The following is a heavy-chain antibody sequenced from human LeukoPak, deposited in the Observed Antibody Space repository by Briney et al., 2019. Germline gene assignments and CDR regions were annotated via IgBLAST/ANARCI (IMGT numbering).Heavy chain of an antibody. CDR3: AGGSRRDGYGR. V-gene: IGHV3-53*04. CDR2: IYDNGDA. D-gene: IGHD5-24*01. CDR1: GFTVSSNY. Sequence: PGGSLRLSCAASGFTVSSNYMSWVRQAPGKGLEWVSVIYDNGDAYSADSVKGRFTISRHNSKNTLYLQMNSLRPEDTAVYYCAGGSRRDGYGRWGQGTLVTVSS. J-gene: IGHJ4*02.